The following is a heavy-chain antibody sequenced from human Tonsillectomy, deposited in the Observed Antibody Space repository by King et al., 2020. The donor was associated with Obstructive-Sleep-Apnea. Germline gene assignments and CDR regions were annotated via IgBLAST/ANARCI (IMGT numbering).Heavy chain of an antibody. J-gene: IGHJ4*02. V-gene: IGHV4-59*08. Sequence: VQLQESGPGLVKPSETLSLACTVSGGSISNYYWSWIRQPPGKGLEWIGYIYYSWSTNYNPSLKSRVTISVDTSKNHFSLKLNSVTAADTAMYYCARHGLRSYFDYWGQGILVTVSS. CDR2: IYYSWST. D-gene: IGHD3-16*01. CDR1: GGSISNYY. CDR3: ARHGLRSYFDY.